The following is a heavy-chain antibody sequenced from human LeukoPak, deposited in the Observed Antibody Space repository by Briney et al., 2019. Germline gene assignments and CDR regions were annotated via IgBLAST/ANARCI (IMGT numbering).Heavy chain of an antibody. D-gene: IGHD6-6*01. CDR2: ITGSSSYI. V-gene: IGHV3-21*01. Sequence: PGGSLRLSCAAPGFTFKTYWMHWVRQAPGKGLEWVSFITGSSSYIYYTDSVKGRFTISRDNAKNSLFLQMNSLRDEDTAVYYCASGFSSSPYFDYWGQGTLVTVSS. CDR1: GFTFKTYW. J-gene: IGHJ4*02. CDR3: ASGFSSSPYFDY.